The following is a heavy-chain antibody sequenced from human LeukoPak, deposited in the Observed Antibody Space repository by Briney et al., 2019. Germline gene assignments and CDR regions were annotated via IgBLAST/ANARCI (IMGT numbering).Heavy chain of an antibody. CDR3: ARLSGYSSSPSSLTY. CDR1: GYTFTNYA. Sequence: GASVKVSCKPSGYTFTNYAIHWVRQAPGQRLEWMGWINAGNGNTKYSQKFQGRVTITRDTSASTAYMELSSLRSEDTAVYYCARLSGYSSSPSSLTYWGQGTLVTVSS. V-gene: IGHV1-3*01. D-gene: IGHD6-13*01. CDR2: INAGNGNT. J-gene: IGHJ4*02.